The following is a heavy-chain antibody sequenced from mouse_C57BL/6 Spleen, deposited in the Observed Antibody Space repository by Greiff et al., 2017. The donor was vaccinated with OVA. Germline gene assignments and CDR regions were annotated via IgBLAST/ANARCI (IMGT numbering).Heavy chain of an antibody. CDR3: AKGLFHGSMGYYAMDY. D-gene: IGHD1-1*01. CDR2: IYPGDGDT. CDR1: GYAFSSYW. Sequence: QVQLKESGAELVKPGASVKISCKASGYAFSSYWMNWVKQRPGKGLEWIGQIYPGDGDTNYNGKFKGKATLTADKSSSTAYMQLSSLTSEDSAVYFCAKGLFHGSMGYYAMDYWGQGTSVTVSS. V-gene: IGHV1-80*01. J-gene: IGHJ4*01.